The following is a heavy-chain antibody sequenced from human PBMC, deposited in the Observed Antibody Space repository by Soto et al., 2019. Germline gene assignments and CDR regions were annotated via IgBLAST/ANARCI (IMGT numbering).Heavy chain of an antibody. D-gene: IGHD3-22*01. V-gene: IGHV4-31*02. CDR1: GGPISSGGYY. J-gene: IGHJ4*02. CDR3: ARGNYYDSSGYCY. Sequence: SETLSLTCTFSGGPISSGGYYWSWIRQHPGKGLEWIGYIYYSGSSSYNPTLKSRVTMSMDTSKNQFSLKMNSVTTADTAVYFCARGNYYDSSGYCYWGQGTLVTVS. CDR2: IYYSGSS.